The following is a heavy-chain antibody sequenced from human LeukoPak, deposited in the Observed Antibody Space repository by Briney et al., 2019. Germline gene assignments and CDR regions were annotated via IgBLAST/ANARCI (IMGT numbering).Heavy chain of an antibody. CDR2: ISSNGGST. J-gene: IGHJ4*02. CDR3: ARDQGTMTGAFDY. CDR1: GFTFSSYA. V-gene: IGHV3-64*01. Sequence: GGSLRLSCAASGFTFSSYAMHWVRQAPGKGLEYVSAISSNGGSTYYANSVKGRFTISRDNSKDTLSFQMGSLRAEDMAVYYCARDQGTMTGAFDYWGPGTLVTVSS. D-gene: IGHD3-22*01.